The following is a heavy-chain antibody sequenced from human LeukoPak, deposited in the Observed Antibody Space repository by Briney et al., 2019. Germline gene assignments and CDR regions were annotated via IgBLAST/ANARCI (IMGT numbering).Heavy chain of an antibody. D-gene: IGHD3-3*01. CDR1: GYTFTGYY. V-gene: IGHV1-2*02. CDR3: ARDLYAGYYDFWSGYYTSDLPYYYGMDV. Sequence: GASVKVSCRASGYTFTGYYMHWVRQAPGQGLEWMGWINPNSGGTNYAQKFQGRVTMTRDTSISTAYMELSRLRSDDTAVYYCARDLYAGYYDFWSGYYTSDLPYYYGMDVWGQGTTVTVSS. CDR2: INPNSGGT. J-gene: IGHJ6*02.